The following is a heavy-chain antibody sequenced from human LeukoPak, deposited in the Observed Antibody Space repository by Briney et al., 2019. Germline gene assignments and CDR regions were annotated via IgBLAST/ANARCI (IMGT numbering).Heavy chain of an antibody. Sequence: PGGSLRLSCAASGFTFSSYGMSWVRQAPGKGLEWVSAISGSGGSTYYADSVKGRFTISRDNSKNTLYLQMNSLRAEDTAVYYCAKGRASGWYTTYYYYYYMDVWGKGTTVTISS. V-gene: IGHV3-23*01. D-gene: IGHD6-19*01. J-gene: IGHJ6*03. CDR1: GFTFSSYG. CDR3: AKGRASGWYTTYYYYYYMDV. CDR2: ISGSGGST.